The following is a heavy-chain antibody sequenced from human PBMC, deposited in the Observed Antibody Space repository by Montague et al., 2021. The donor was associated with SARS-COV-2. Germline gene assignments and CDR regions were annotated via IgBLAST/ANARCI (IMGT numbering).Heavy chain of an antibody. J-gene: IGHJ5*02. V-gene: IGHV4-39*01. D-gene: IGHD5-12*01. Sequence: SETLSLTCTVSGGSIISTTSNWGWIRQPPGKGLEWIGSIYYTANTYYTPSLKTRVTISVDTSKNQFSLRLRSVTAADTAVEYCARDWLRYGWFDPWGQGTLVTVSS. CDR2: IYYTANT. CDR3: ARDWLRYGWFDP. CDR1: GGSIISTTSN.